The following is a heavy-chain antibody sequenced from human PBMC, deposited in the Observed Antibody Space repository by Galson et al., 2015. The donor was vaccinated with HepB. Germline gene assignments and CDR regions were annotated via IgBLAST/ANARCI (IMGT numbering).Heavy chain of an antibody. CDR2: ISVHSGNT. D-gene: IGHD4-11*01. CDR3: ARSTVTASSDRFDP. CDR1: GYTFSTYA. V-gene: IGHV1-18*01. Sequence: SVKVSCKASGYTFSTYAMNWVRQAPGQGLEWMGWISVHSGNTKFAQKFQGRVTMTTDTSTNTAYMELRRLRSDDTAVYYCARSTVTASSDRFDPWGQGTLVTVSS. J-gene: IGHJ5*02.